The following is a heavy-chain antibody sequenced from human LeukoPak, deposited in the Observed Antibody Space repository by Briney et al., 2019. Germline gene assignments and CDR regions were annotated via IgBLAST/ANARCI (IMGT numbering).Heavy chain of an antibody. Sequence: PGGSLRLPCAASGFTFSSYAMSWVRQAPGKGLEWVSAISGSGGSTYYADSVKGRFTISRDNSKNTLYLQMNSLRAEDTAVYYCAKDLTMIVVVHNDAFDIWGQGTMVTVSS. CDR2: ISGSGGST. CDR1: GFTFSSYA. V-gene: IGHV3-23*01. J-gene: IGHJ3*02. CDR3: AKDLTMIVVVHNDAFDI. D-gene: IGHD3-22*01.